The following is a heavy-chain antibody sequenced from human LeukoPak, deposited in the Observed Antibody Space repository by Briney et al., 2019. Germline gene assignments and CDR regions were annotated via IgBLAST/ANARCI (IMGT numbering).Heavy chain of an antibody. CDR1: GGSISSGDYY. V-gene: IGHV4-30-4*01. J-gene: IGHJ3*02. CDR2: IYYSGST. D-gene: IGHD2-15*01. Sequence: SQTLSLTCTVSGGSISSGDYYWSWIRQPPGKGLEWIGYIYYSGSTYYNPSLKSRVTISVDTSKNQFSLKLSSVTAADTAVYYCARDRLLGDGDAFDIWGQGTMVTVSS. CDR3: ARDRLLGDGDAFDI.